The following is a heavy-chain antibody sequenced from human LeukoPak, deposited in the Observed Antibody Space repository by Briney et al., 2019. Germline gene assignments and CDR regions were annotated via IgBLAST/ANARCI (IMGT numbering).Heavy chain of an antibody. CDR2: IYSGDST. V-gene: IGHV3-53*01. Sequence: GGSLRLSCAASDLTVSSNYMSWVRQAPGKGLQCVSLIYSGDSTYYADSVKGRFTISRDKSKNTLSLQMNSLRAADTAVYYCARLTVTTTSDYFDYWGQGTLVTVSP. CDR1: DLTVSSNY. CDR3: ARLTVTTTSDYFDY. J-gene: IGHJ4*02. D-gene: IGHD4-17*01.